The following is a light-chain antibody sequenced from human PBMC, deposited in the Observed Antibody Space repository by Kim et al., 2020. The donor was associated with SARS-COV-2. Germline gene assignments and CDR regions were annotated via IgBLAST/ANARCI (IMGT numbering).Light chain of an antibody. CDR3: QQDNSYPYT. CDR2: DAS. Sequence: DIQMTQSPSTLSASVGDRVTITCRASQSISRWSAWYQQKPGKAPKLLIFDASSLESGVPSRFSGSGSGTEFTLTISSLQPDDLATYNCQQDNSYPYTFGQWTKLDI. V-gene: IGKV1-5*01. J-gene: IGKJ2*01. CDR1: QSISRW.